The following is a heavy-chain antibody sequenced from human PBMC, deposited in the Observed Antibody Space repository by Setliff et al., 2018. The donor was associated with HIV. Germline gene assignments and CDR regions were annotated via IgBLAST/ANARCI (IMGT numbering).Heavy chain of an antibody. CDR2: INHSGST. CDR3: ARGRFTYYYDSSGYYY. V-gene: IGHV4-34*01. Sequence: SETLSLTCAVYGGSFSGYYWSWIRQPPGKGLEWIGEINHSGSTNYNPSLKSRVTISVDTSKNQFSLKLSSVTAAATAVYYCARGRFTYYYDSSGYYYWGQGTLVTVS. J-gene: IGHJ4*02. CDR1: GGSFSGYY. D-gene: IGHD3-22*01.